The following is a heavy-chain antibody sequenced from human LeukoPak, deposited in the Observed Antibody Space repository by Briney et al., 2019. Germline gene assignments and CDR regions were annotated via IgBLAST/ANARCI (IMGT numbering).Heavy chain of an antibody. Sequence: SETLSLTCTVSGGSISNYYWSWMRQPPGKGLEWVGYIYYSGSTNYNPSLKSRVTISVDTSKNQFSLKLSSVTAADTAVYYCARGIPIAVAHYWGQGTLVTVSS. J-gene: IGHJ4*02. V-gene: IGHV4-59*12. CDR3: ARGIPIAVAHY. CDR1: GGSISNYY. CDR2: IYYSGST. D-gene: IGHD6-19*01.